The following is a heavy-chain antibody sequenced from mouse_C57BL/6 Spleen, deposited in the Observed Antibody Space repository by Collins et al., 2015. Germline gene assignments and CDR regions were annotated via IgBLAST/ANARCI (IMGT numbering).Heavy chain of an antibody. V-gene: IGHV1-26*01. D-gene: IGHD1-1*01. CDR3: ARGIYYYGSSYVGGFAY. Sequence: GASVKISCKASGYTFTDYYMNWVKQSHGKSLEWIGDINPNNGGTSYNQKFKGKATLTVDKSSSTAYMELRSLTSEDTAVYYCARGIYYYGSSYVGGFAYWGQGTLVTVSA. CDR2: INPNNGGT. J-gene: IGHJ3*01. CDR1: GYTFTDYY.